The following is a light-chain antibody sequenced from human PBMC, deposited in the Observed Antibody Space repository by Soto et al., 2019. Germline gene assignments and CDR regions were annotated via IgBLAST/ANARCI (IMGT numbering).Light chain of an antibody. CDR1: SSNIGSNY. Sequence: QSVLTQPPSASGTPGHGVTIFCSGISSNIGSNYVYWYQHLPGAAPKLLIYRNNERPSGVPDRFSGSKSGTSASLAISGLRSDYEADYYCATWDDSLSGHYVFGTGTKVTVL. V-gene: IGLV1-47*01. CDR3: ATWDDSLSGHYV. CDR2: RNN. J-gene: IGLJ1*01.